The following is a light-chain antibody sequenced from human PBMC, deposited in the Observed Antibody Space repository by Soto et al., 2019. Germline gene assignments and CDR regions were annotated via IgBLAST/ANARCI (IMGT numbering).Light chain of an antibody. CDR2: GAS. CDR1: QSVSSN. V-gene: IGKV3-15*01. J-gene: IGKJ1*01. Sequence: EIVLTQSPAALSVSPGERATLSCRASQSVSSNLAWYLQNPGQAPRLLIYGASTRATGIPARFSGSGSGTEFTLTISSLQSEDFAVYYCQQYNNWPPTFDQGTKVDIK. CDR3: QQYNNWPPT.